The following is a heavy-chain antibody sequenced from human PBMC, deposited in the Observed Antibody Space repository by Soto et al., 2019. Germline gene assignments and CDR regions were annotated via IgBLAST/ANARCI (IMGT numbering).Heavy chain of an antibody. CDR3: ARGGMRVERYFDPLPVDY. Sequence: QVQLVESGGGVVQPGRSLRLSCAASGFTFSSYAMHWVRQDPGKGLEWVAVMSYDGSNKYYADSVKGRFTISRDNSKNPLYLQMNSLRAEDTAVYYCARGGMRVERYFDPLPVDYWGQGTLVTVSS. J-gene: IGHJ4*02. CDR2: MSYDGSNK. CDR1: GFTFSSYA. V-gene: IGHV3-30-3*01. D-gene: IGHD3-9*01.